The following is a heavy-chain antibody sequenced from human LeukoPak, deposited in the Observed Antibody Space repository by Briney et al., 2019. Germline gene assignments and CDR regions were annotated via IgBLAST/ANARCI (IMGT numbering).Heavy chain of an antibody. Sequence: GGSLRLSCAASGFTFSSYAMHWVRQAPGKGLEWVAVISYDGSNKYYADSVKGRFTISRDNSKNTLYLQMNSLRAEDTAVYYCAAHYPFDYWGQETLVTVSS. J-gene: IGHJ4*02. D-gene: IGHD3-10*01. CDR3: AAHYPFDY. CDR2: ISYDGSNK. CDR1: GFTFSSYA. V-gene: IGHV3-30-3*01.